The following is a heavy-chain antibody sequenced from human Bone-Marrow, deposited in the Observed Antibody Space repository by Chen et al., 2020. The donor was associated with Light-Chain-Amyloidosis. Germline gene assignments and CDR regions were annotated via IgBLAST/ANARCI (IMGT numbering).Heavy chain of an antibody. V-gene: IGHV5-51*01. D-gene: IGHD6-13*01. Sequence: EVQLEQSGPEVKKPGESLKISCKGSGYTFPNYWIGWVRPMPGKGLEWLGVIYPDDSDASSTPSLVGHVTLSADKSIPTAYLPWRRPTASDTAMYYCARRRAGSHFDSCGPRPL. CDR1: GYTFPNYW. J-gene: IGHJ4*02. CDR3: ARRRAGSHFDS. CDR2: IYPDDSDA.